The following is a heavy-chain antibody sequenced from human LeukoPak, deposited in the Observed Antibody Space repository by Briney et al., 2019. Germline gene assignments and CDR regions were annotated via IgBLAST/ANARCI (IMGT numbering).Heavy chain of an antibody. CDR3: TSDDSLMASDI. J-gene: IGHJ3*02. Sequence: ASETLSLTCAVYGGSFSGYYWSWIRQPPGKGLEWIGYIYYSGSTNYNPSLKSRVTISVDTSKNQFSLKLSSVTAADTAVYYCTSDDSLMASDIWGQGTMVTVSS. D-gene: IGHD2-21*01. CDR2: IYYSGST. V-gene: IGHV4-59*01. CDR1: GGSFSGYY.